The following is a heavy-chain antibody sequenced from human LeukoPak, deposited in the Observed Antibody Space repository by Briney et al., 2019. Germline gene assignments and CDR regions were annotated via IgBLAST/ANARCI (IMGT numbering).Heavy chain of an antibody. CDR2: ISGSGGST. CDR1: GFTFSSYA. J-gene: IGHJ4*02. V-gene: IGHV3-23*01. CDR3: AKDHLGYCSGGSCPNDY. Sequence: GGSLRLSCAASGFTFSSYAMSWVRQAPGKGLEWVSAISGSGGSTYYADSVKGRFTISRDNSKNTLYLQMKSLRAEDTAVYYCAKDHLGYCSGGSCPNDYWGQGTLVTVSS. D-gene: IGHD2-15*01.